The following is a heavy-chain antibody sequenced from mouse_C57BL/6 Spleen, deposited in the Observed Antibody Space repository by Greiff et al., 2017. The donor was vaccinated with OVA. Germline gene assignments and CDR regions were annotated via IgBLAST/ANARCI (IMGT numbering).Heavy chain of an antibody. CDR2: IDPEDGET. CDR1: GFNIKDYY. CDR3: TTLTTTVVAPAY. J-gene: IGHJ3*01. D-gene: IGHD1-1*01. Sequence: EVHLVESGAELVKPGASVKLSCTASGFNIKDYYMHWVKQRTEQGLEWIGRIDPEDGETKYAPKFQGKATITADTSSNTAYLQLSSLTSEDTAVYYCTTLTTTVVAPAYWGQGTLVTVSA. V-gene: IGHV14-2*01.